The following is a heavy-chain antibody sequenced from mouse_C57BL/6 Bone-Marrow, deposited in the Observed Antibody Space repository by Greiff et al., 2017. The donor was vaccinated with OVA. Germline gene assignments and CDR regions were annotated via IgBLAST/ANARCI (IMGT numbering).Heavy chain of an antibody. CDR3: ARWGDYFDY. CDR2: INPSTGGT. J-gene: IGHJ2*01. CDR1: GYSFTGYY. Sequence: VQLKESGPELVKPGASVKISCKASGYSFTGYYMNWVKQSPEKSLEWIGEINPSTGGTTYNQKFKAKATLTVDKSSSTAYMQLKSLTSEDSAVYYCARWGDYFDYWGQGTTLTVSS. V-gene: IGHV1-42*01.